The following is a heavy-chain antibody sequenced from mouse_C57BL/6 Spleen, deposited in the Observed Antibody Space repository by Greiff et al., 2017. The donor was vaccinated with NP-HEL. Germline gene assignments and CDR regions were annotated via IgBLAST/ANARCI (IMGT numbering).Heavy chain of an antibody. CDR3: ARGEDISGFDY. J-gene: IGHJ2*01. CDR1: GFTFSDYY. D-gene: IGHD1-3*01. Sequence: EVMLVQPEGGLVQPGSSMKLSCTASGFTFSDYYMAWVRQVPEKGLEWVANINYDGSSTYYLDSLKSRFIISRDNTKDILYLQMSSLKSEDTATYYCARGEDISGFDYWGQGTTLTVSS. CDR2: INYDGSST. V-gene: IGHV5-16*01.